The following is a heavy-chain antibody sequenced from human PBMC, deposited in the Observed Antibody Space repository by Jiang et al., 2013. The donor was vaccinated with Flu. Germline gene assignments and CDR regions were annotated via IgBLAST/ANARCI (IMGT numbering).Heavy chain of an antibody. CDR1: GGSISNYY. D-gene: IGHD3-16*01. Sequence: GSGLVKPSETLSLTCTVSGGSISNYYWSWIRQPPGKGLEWIGYIYYSGSTNYNPSLKRRVTISLDTSKNQFSLKLSSVTAADTAVYYCARGFHVLSGMDVWGQGPRSPSP. V-gene: IGHV4-59*01. CDR2: IYYSGST. J-gene: IGHJ6*02. CDR3: ARGFHVLSGMDV.